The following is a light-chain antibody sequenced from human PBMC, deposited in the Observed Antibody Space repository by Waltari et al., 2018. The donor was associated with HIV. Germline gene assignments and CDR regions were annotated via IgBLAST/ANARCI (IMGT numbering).Light chain of an antibody. CDR2: NDN. CDR1: ALATQF. CDR3: QSADSSVTYEVV. Sequence: SFDLRQAPALSVSPGQTARITCSGDALATQFCYWYQQKPGQAPVLVIYNDNERPSGIPQRFSGSSSGTTATLTISGVRAEDEADYYCQSADSSVTYEVVFGGGTKLTVL. J-gene: IGLJ3*02. V-gene: IGLV3-25*03.